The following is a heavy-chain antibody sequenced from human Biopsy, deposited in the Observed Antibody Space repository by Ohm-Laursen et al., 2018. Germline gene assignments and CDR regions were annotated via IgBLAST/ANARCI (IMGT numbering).Heavy chain of an antibody. D-gene: IGHD3-22*01. CDR1: GYTFTGYH. V-gene: IGHV1-2*02. CDR2: INAKTGDT. J-gene: IGHJ5*02. CDR3: TRGGYYYDSLAYYYWFDP. Sequence: ASVKVSCNASGYTFTGYHVHWVRQAPGQGLEWIGWINAKTGDTNYAQKFQGRVTMTRDTSISTAYVDLSSLRSDDTAVYYCTRGGYYYDSLAYYYWFDPWGQGTLVTASP.